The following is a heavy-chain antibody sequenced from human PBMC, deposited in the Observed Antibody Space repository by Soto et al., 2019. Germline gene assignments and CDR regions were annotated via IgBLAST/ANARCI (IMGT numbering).Heavy chain of an antibody. CDR1: GGSISSYY. J-gene: IGHJ5*02. CDR2: IYYSGST. CDR3: AREATEPNWFDP. Sequence: QVQLQESGPGLVKPSETLSLTCTVSGGSISSYYWSWIRQPPGKGLEWIGYIYYSGSTNYNPSLKRRVTISVDTSKNQFSLKLSSVTAADTAVYYCAREATEPNWFDPWGQGTLVTVSS. V-gene: IGHV4-59*01. D-gene: IGHD2-21*02.